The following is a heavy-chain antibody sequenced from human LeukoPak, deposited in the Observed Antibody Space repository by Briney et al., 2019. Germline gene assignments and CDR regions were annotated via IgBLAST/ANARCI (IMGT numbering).Heavy chain of an antibody. D-gene: IGHD6-13*01. CDR3: ARRLPAAGTLDY. Sequence: SETLSLTCTVSGGSISSYYWSWIRHPPGKGLEWIGYISYSGNTNSNPSLKSRVTLSVDTSKNQFSLKLSSVTAADTAVYYCARRLPAAGTLDYWGQGTLVTVSS. CDR2: ISYSGNT. CDR1: GGSISSYY. V-gene: IGHV4-59*08. J-gene: IGHJ4*02.